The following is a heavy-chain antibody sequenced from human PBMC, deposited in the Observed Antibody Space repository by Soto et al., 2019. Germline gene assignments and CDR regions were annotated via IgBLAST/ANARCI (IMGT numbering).Heavy chain of an antibody. CDR2: IIPIFGTA. CDR1: GGTFSSYA. V-gene: IGHV1-69*13. J-gene: IGHJ6*02. CDR3: ARVPVFYGSGSYSYYYYYYGMDV. Sequence: GASVKVSCKASGGTFSSYAISWVRQAPGQGLEWMGGIIPIFGTANYAQKFQGRVTITADESTSTAYMELSSLRCEDRAVYYCARVPVFYGSGSYSYYYYYYGMDVWGQGTTVTVSS. D-gene: IGHD3-10*01.